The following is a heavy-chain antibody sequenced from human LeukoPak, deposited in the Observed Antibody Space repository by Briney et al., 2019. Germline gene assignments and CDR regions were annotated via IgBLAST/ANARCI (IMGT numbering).Heavy chain of an antibody. D-gene: IGHD1-26*01. Sequence: SETLSLTCTVSGGSISSGGYYWSWIRQHPGKGLEWIGYIYYSGSTNYNPSLKSRVTISVDTSKNQFSLKLSSVTAADTAVYYCARVVGATTYYYYGMDVWGQGTTVTVSS. CDR3: ARVVGATTYYYYGMDV. CDR2: IYYSGST. V-gene: IGHV4-61*08. J-gene: IGHJ6*02. CDR1: GGSISSGGYY.